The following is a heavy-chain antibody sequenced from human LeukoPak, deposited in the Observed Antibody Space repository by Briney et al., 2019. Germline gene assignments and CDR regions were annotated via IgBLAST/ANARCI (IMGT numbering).Heavy chain of an antibody. Sequence: GGSLRLSCAASGFTFSSYEMNWVRQAPGKGLEWVSYISSSGSTIYYADSVKGRFTISRDNAKNSLYLQMNSLRGEDTAVYYCARGLRRNKPDYWGQGTLVTVSS. CDR3: ARGLRRNKPDY. CDR1: GFTFSSYE. D-gene: IGHD4-17*01. V-gene: IGHV3-48*03. J-gene: IGHJ4*02. CDR2: ISSSGSTI.